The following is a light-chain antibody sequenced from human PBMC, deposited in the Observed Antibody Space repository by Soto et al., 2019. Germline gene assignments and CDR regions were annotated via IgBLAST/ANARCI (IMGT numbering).Light chain of an antibody. CDR2: DAS. J-gene: IGKJ4*01. CDR1: QSISSSF. V-gene: IGKV3D-20*02. CDR3: QQRSNWLT. Sequence: EVVLTQSPGILSLSPGERASLSCGASQSISSSFLAWYQQKPGQAPRLLIYDASNRATGIPARFSGSGSGTDFTLTISSLEPEDFAVYYCQQRSNWLTFGGGTKVDIK.